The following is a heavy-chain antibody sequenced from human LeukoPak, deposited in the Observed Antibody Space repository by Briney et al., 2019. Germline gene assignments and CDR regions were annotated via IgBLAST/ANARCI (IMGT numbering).Heavy chain of an antibody. CDR2: FSGDGVST. D-gene: IGHD6-19*01. V-gene: IGHV3-43*02. CDR3: AKDETANKQWSDYYYGMDV. CDR1: GFTFDDCA. J-gene: IGHJ6*02. Sequence: GGSLTLFCAASGFTFDDCAMHWVRQATGKAVEWLSHFSGDGVSTYYADSVKGRFTISRDNSKNSLYLQMNILRTEDTALYYCAKDETANKQWSDYYYGMDVWGQGTTVTVSS.